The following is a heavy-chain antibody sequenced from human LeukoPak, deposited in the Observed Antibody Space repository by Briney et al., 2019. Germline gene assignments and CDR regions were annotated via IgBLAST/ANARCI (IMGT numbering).Heavy chain of an antibody. D-gene: IGHD3-10*01. V-gene: IGHV4-4*07. J-gene: IGHJ3*01. CDR3: ARDGYGSGSPYAFDV. CDR1: GGSISGYY. CDR2: IYSSGST. Sequence: SETLSLTCTVSGGSISGYYWSWIRQPAGKGLEWIGRIYSSGSTNYDPSLTSRVTMSVDTSKNQFSLKLSSVTAADTAVYHCARDGYGSGSPYAFDVWGQGTMVTVSS.